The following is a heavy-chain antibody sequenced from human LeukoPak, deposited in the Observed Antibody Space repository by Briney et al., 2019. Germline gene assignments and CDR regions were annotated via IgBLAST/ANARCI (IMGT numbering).Heavy chain of an antibody. V-gene: IGHV5-51*01. CDR1: GYSFTAFW. CDR3: ARRQRLPNEYDSGCYYHDDAFDF. D-gene: IGHD3-22*01. J-gene: IGHJ3*01. CDR2: IYPDDSDT. Sequence: GQSLHSSCQASGYSFTAFWIAWVRQMPGKGLEWMGIIYPDDSDTKYSPSFQGQVTISADKSINTAYLQWSSLKASDSAIFYCARRQRLPNEYDSGCYYHDDAFDFWGQGTMVTVSS.